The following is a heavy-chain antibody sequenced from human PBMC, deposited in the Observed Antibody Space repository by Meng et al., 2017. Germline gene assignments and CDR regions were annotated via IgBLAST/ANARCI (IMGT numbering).Heavy chain of an antibody. D-gene: IGHD6-19*01. CDR3: ARSSGWYSGGYYYGMDV. CDR1: GFTFDDYG. Sequence: GGSLRLSCAASGFTFDDYGMSWVRQAPGKGLEWVSGINWNGGSTGYADSVKGRFTISRDNAKNSLYLQMNSLGAEDTALYHCARSSGWYSGGYYYGMDVWGQGTTVTVSS. V-gene: IGHV3-20*01. CDR2: INWNGGST. J-gene: IGHJ6*02.